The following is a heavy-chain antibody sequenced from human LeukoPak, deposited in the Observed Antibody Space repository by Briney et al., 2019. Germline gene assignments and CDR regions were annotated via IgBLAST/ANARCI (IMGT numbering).Heavy chain of an antibody. CDR1: GYTFTSYD. Sequence: ASVKVSCKASGYTFTSYDINWVRQATGQGLEWMGWMNPNSGNAGYAQKFQGRVTMNINTHINTAYMELGSLSSGDTHVHYCARAAAGSSYYYYYMDVWGKGTTLTVSS. V-gene: IGHV1-8*01. CDR2: MNPNSGNA. CDR3: ARAAAGSSYYYYYMDV. J-gene: IGHJ6*03. D-gene: IGHD6-13*01.